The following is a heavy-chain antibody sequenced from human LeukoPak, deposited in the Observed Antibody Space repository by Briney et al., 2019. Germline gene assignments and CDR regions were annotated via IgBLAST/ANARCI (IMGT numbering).Heavy chain of an antibody. CDR1: GLSVRRDR. J-gene: IGHJ4*02. CDR3: ARDEYRNAY. Sequence: PGGSLSLSCEATGLSVRRDRIIGLGQARGKGLEWVANIKQDGSEKYYVDSVKGRFTFSRDNAKNSLYLQMNSLRAEDTAVYYCARDEYRNAYWGQGTLVTVSS. D-gene: IGHD5-18*01. CDR2: IKQDGSEK. V-gene: IGHV3-7*01.